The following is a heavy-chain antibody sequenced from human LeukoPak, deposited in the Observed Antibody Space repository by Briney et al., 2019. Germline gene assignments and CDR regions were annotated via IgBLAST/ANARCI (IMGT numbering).Heavy chain of an antibody. CDR1: GFTFSSYG. CDR3: ARDRGGATGLGS. D-gene: IGHD3-16*01. Sequence: PGGSLRLSCAASGFTFSSYGMHWVRQAPGKGLEWVAFIRYDGSNKYYADSVKGRFTISRDNSKNTLYLQMNSLRVEDTAVYYCARDRGGATGLGSWGQGTLVTVSS. CDR2: IRYDGSNK. J-gene: IGHJ5*02. V-gene: IGHV3-30*02.